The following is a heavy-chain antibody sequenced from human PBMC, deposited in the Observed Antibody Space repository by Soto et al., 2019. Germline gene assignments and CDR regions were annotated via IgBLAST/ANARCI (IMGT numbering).Heavy chain of an antibody. CDR2: IYYSGST. CDR1: GGSISSYY. CDR3: ATAGYSSAWGYYYMDV. V-gene: IGHV4-59*03. Sequence: PSEILSLTCTVSGGSISSYYWSWIRQPPGKGLEWIGYIYYSGSTNYNPSLKSRVTISVDTSTDTAYMELSSLRSEDTAVYYCATAGYSSAWGYYYMDVWGKGTTVTVSS. J-gene: IGHJ6*03. D-gene: IGHD6-19*01.